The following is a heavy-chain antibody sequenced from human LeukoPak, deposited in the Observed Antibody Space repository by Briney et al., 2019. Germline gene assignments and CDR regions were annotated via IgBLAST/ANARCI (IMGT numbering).Heavy chain of an antibody. V-gene: IGHV4-39*06. Sequence: SETLSLTCTVSGGSISSSSCYWGWIRQPPGKGLEWIGSIYYSGSTYYNPSLKSRVTISVDTSKNQFPLKLSSVTAADTAVYYCARGLDRWGYGGPTLFDYWGQGTLVTVSS. CDR3: ARGLDRWGYGGPTLFDY. D-gene: IGHD4-23*01. J-gene: IGHJ4*02. CDR1: GGSISSSSCY. CDR2: IYYSGST.